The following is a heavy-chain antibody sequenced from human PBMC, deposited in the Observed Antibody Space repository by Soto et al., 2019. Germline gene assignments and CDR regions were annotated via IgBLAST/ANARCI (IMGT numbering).Heavy chain of an antibody. CDR2: INHRGRT. CDR1: GGSFSGYY. V-gene: IGHV4-34*01. CDR3: ARGPASVTSDY. Sequence: QVQLQQWGAGLLKPSETLSLTCAVYGGSFSGYYWSWIRQPPGKGLEWIGEINHRGRTNYSPSLKSRVTISVDTSKKQFSLNLSSVTAADAAVYYCARGPASVTSDYWGQGTLVTVSS. J-gene: IGHJ4*02. D-gene: IGHD4-17*01.